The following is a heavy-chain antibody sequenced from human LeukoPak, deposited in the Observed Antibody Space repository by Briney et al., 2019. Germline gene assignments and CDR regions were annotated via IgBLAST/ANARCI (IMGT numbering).Heavy chain of an antibody. D-gene: IGHD5-12*01. CDR2: ISSNGGST. J-gene: IGHJ6*02. Sequence: GGSLRLSCAASGFTFSSYWMGWVRQPAGKGLEYVSAISSNGGSTYYADSVKGRFTISRDNSKNTLYLQMSSLRAEDTAVYYCVKDQESGSVYYYYGMDVWGQGTTVTVSS. CDR3: VKDQESGSVYYYYGMDV. CDR1: GFTFSSYW. V-gene: IGHV3-64D*06.